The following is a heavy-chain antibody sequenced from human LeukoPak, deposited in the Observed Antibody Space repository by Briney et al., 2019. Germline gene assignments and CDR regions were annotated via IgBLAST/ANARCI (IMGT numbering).Heavy chain of an antibody. CDR3: ATGPIIGGSYSGKDY. CDR2: FDPEDGET. J-gene: IGHJ4*02. V-gene: IGHV1-24*01. Sequence: ASVKVSCKVSGYTLTELSMHWVRQAPGKGLEGMGGFDPEDGETIYAQKFQGRVTMTEDKSTDTAYMELSSLRSEDTAVYYCATGPIIGGSYSGKDYWGQGTLVTVSS. D-gene: IGHD1-26*01. CDR1: GYTLTELS.